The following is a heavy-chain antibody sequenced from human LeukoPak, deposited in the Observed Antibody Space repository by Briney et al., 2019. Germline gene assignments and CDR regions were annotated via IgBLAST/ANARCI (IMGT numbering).Heavy chain of an antibody. V-gene: IGHV3-64*01. D-gene: IGHD6-13*01. CDR3: ARVDRSSPFDY. CDR1: GFTFTSYA. CDR2: ISSSGGST. Sequence: SYKASGFTFTSYAMHWVRQAPGKGLEYVSGISSSGGSTYYANSMKGRFTISRDNSKNTLYLQMGSLRAEDMAVYYCARVDRSSPFDYWGQGTPVTVSS. J-gene: IGHJ4*02.